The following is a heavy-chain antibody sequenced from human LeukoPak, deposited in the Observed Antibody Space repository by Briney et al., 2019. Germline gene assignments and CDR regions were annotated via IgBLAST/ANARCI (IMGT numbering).Heavy chain of an antibody. CDR3: ARDINSRYFDY. CDR2: IKGDGTST. Sequence: GGSLRLSCAASGFTFSSYWMHWVRQVPGKGLVWVSRIKGDGTSTSYADSVKGRFTISRDNAKNTLYLQMNSLRAEDTALYYCARDINSRYFDYWGQGTLVTVSS. D-gene: IGHD4-23*01. V-gene: IGHV3-74*01. CDR1: GFTFSSYW. J-gene: IGHJ4*02.